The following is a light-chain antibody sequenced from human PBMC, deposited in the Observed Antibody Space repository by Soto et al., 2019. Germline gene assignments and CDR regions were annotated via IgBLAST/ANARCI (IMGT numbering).Light chain of an antibody. CDR3: FSYRSTGILL. V-gene: IGLV2-14*01. CDR1: SSDVGGYNF. CDR2: EVS. Sequence: QAVVTQPASVSGSPGQSITISCIGTSSDVGGYNFVSWYQQHPGKAPKLMIYEVSNRPSGVSTRFSGSKSGNTASLTISGLQAEDEADYYCFSYRSTGILLFGGGTKVTVL. J-gene: IGLJ2*01.